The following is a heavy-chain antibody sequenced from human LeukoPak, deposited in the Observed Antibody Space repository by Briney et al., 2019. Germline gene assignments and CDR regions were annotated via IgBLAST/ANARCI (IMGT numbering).Heavy chain of an antibody. J-gene: IGHJ5*02. CDR1: GFTFSSYA. CDR2: ISGSGGST. CDR3: AKAKFVGIAAAGKVNWFDP. V-gene: IGHV3-23*01. D-gene: IGHD6-13*01. Sequence: GGSLRLSCAASGFTFSSYAMSWVRQAPGKGLEWVSAISGSGGSTYYADSVKGRFTISRDNSKNTLYLQMNSLRAEDTAVYYSAKAKFVGIAAAGKVNWFDPWGQGTLVTVSS.